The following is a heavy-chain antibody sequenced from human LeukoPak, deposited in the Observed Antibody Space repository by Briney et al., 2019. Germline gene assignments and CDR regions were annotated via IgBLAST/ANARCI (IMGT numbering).Heavy chain of an antibody. J-gene: IGHJ4*02. Sequence: PSETLSLTCTVSGGSISSSSYYWGWIRQPPGKGLEWIGSIYYSGSTYYNPSLKSRVTISVDTSKNQFSLKLSSVTAADTAVYYCARRNKCELLPFDYWGQGTLVTVSS. D-gene: IGHD1-26*01. CDR3: ARRNKCELLPFDY. CDR1: GGSISSSSYY. V-gene: IGHV4-39*01. CDR2: IYYSGST.